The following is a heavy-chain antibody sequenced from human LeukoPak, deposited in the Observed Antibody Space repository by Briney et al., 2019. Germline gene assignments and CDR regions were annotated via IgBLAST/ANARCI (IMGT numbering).Heavy chain of an antibody. J-gene: IGHJ3*02. CDR3: ARSWDPPAFDI. D-gene: IGHD1-26*01. V-gene: IGHV4-61*08. Sequence: PSETLSLTCTVSGGSISSGGYYWSWIRQHPGKGLEWIGYIYYSGSTNYNPSLKSRVTISVDTSKNQFSLKLSSVTAADTAVYYCARSWDPPAFDIWGQGTMVTVSS. CDR1: GGSISSGGYY. CDR2: IYYSGST.